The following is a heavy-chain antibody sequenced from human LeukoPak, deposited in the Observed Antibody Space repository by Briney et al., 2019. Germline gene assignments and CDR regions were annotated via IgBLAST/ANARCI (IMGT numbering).Heavy chain of an antibody. CDR2: INPSGGST. CDR3: ARAPICSSTSCYRLYWYFDL. V-gene: IGHV1-46*01. D-gene: IGHD2-2*01. J-gene: IGHJ2*01. CDR1: GYTFTSYY. Sequence: GASVKVSCKASGYTFTSYYMHWVRQAPGQGLEWMGIINPSGGSTSYAQKFQGRVTMTRDTSTSTVYMELSSLRSEDTAVYYCARAPICSSTSCYRLYWYFDLWGRGTLVTVSS.